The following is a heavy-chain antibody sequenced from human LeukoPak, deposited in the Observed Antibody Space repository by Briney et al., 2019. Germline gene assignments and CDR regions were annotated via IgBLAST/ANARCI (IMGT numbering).Heavy chain of an antibody. CDR2: INHTGGT. J-gene: IGHJ4*02. D-gene: IGHD1-26*01. V-gene: IGHV4-34*01. CDR1: GGSFSVYY. Sequence: PSETLSLTCAVYGGSFSVYYWSWIRQSPGKGLEWIGEINHTGGTAYNPSLKSRVTISVDRSKNQFSLKLSSVTAADTAVYYCARDGGSYSVDYWGQGTLVTVSS. CDR3: ARDGGSYSVDY.